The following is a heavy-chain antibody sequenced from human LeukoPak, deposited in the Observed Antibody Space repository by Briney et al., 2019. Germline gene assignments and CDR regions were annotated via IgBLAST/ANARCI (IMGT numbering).Heavy chain of an antibody. Sequence: PGGSLRLSCIASGFTFGSYWMHWVRQDPRKGLVWVSRINGDGRNINYADSVRGRFTISRDNAKNTLYLQMNSLRAEDTAVYYCARDPGIAVADTGNYWGQGTLVTVSS. CDR2: INGDGRNI. D-gene: IGHD6-19*01. CDR3: ARDPGIAVADTGNY. CDR1: GFTFGSYW. J-gene: IGHJ4*02. V-gene: IGHV3-74*01.